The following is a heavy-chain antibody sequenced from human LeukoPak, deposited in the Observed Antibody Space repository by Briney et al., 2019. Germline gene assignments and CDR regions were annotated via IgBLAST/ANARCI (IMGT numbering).Heavy chain of an antibody. CDR1: GFTFSSYG. V-gene: IGHV3-30*02. D-gene: IGHD3-16*01. CDR2: IRYDGSNK. J-gene: IGHJ4*02. Sequence: GGSLRLSCAASGFTFSSYGMHWVRQAPGKGLEWVAFIRYDGSNKYYADSVKGRFTISRDNSKNTPYLQMNSLRAEDTAVYYCAKGDGDYGNPDYWGQGTLVTVSS. CDR3: AKGDGDYGNPDY.